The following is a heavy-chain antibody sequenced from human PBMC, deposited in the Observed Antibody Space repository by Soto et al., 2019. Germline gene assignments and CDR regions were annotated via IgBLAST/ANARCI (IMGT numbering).Heavy chain of an antibody. D-gene: IGHD6-19*01. J-gene: IGHJ4*02. CDR2: TSYDGSNK. Sequence: QVQLVESGGGVVQPGRSLRLSCAASGFTFSSYGMHWVRQAPGKGLEWVAVTSYDGSNKYYADSVKGRFTISRDNSKNTLYLQMNSLRAEDTAVYYCAIYSSGWYPLDYWGQGTLVTVSS. V-gene: IGHV3-30*03. CDR3: AIYSSGWYPLDY. CDR1: GFTFSSYG.